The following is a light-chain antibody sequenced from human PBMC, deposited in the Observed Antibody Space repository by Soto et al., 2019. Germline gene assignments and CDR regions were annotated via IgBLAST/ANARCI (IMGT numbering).Light chain of an antibody. J-gene: IGLJ3*02. CDR2: LEGSGSY. CDR3: ETWDSNTWV. V-gene: IGLV4-60*02. CDR1: SGHSSYI. Sequence: QPVLTQSSSASASLGSSVKLTCTLSSGHSSYIIAWHQQQPGKAPRYLMKLEGSGSYNKGSGVPDRFSGSSSGADRYLTISNLQFEDEADYYCETWDSNTWVFGGGTKLTLL.